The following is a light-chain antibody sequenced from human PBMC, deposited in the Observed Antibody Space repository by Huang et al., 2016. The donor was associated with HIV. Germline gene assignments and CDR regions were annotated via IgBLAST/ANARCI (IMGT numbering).Light chain of an antibody. J-gene: IGKJ2*01. CDR3: QQYNKWPPEYT. V-gene: IGKV3-15*01. CDR1: QGVNTN. CDR2: AAS. Sequence: VMMSQSPATLAASPGERVTLSCGASQGVNTNLAWYQQKPGQPPRPLIYAASTRATGVPARFAGSGSGTEFTLTIDSLQSDDFAVYYCQQYNKWPPEYTFGQGTRLEIK.